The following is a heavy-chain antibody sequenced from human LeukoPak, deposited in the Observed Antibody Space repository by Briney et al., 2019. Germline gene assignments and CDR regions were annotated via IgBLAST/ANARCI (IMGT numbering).Heavy chain of an antibody. V-gene: IGHV4-59*01. CDR1: GGSFSGYY. J-gene: IGHJ4*02. Sequence: SETLSLTCAVYGGSFSGYYWSWIRQPPGKGLEWIGYIYYSGSTNYNPSLKSRVTISVDTSKNQFSLKLSSVTAADTAVYYCARASSSMELDYWGQGTLVTVSS. CDR3: ARASSSMELDY. CDR2: IYYSGST. D-gene: IGHD1-26*01.